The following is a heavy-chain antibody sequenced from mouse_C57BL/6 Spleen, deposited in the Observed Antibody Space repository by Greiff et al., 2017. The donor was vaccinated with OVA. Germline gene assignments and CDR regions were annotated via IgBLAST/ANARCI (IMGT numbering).Heavy chain of an antibody. CDR1: GFTITDYY. CDR2: IDPEDGDT. J-gene: IGHJ3*01. D-gene: IGHD1-1*01. V-gene: IGHV14-1*01. CDR3: TTFDYYGSSYVSSWFAY. Sequence: VQLQQSGAELVRPGASVKLSCTASGFTITDYYMHWVKQRPEQGLEWIGRIDPEDGDTEYAPKFQGKATMTADTSSNTAYLQLSSLTSEDTAVYYCTTFDYYGSSYVSSWFAYWGKGTLVTVSA.